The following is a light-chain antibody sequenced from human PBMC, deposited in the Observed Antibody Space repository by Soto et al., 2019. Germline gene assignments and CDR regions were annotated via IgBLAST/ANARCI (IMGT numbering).Light chain of an antibody. Sequence: QSVLTQPPSVSAAPGQTVTISCSGSSSNLGNNNVCWYQQLPGTAPKLLIYDNYRRPSGIPDRISGSKSGTSATLGITGLQTGDEADYYCATWDNSLSDVVFGGGTKLTVL. CDR1: SSNLGNNN. CDR2: DNY. J-gene: IGLJ3*02. CDR3: ATWDNSLSDVV. V-gene: IGLV1-51*01.